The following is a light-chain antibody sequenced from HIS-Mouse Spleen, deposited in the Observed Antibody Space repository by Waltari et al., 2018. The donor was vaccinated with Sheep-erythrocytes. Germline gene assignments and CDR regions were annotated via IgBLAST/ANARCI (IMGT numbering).Light chain of an antibody. CDR1: KLGDEY. Sequence: SYELTQPPSVSVSPGQTASITCSGAKLGDEYDCWYQQKPGQSPVLVSYQDSQRPSGIPERFSGSNSGNTATLTISGTQAMDEADYYCQAWDSSTVVFGGGTKLTVL. V-gene: IGLV3-1*01. CDR2: QDS. CDR3: QAWDSSTVV. J-gene: IGLJ2*01.